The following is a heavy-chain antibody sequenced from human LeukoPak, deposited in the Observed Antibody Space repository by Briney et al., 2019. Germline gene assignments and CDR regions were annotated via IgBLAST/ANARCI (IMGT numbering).Heavy chain of an antibody. J-gene: IGHJ6*02. CDR1: GGSISSSNW. Sequence: SETLSLTCAVSGGSISSSNWWSWVRQPPGKGLEWIGEIYHSGSTNYNPSLKSRVTISVDKSKNQFSLKLSSVTAADTAVYCCARVFLGSAPPGTQRYYYYGMDVWGQGTTVTVSS. CDR2: IYHSGST. CDR3: ARVFLGSAPPGTQRYYYYGMDV. V-gene: IGHV4-4*01. D-gene: IGHD1-14*01.